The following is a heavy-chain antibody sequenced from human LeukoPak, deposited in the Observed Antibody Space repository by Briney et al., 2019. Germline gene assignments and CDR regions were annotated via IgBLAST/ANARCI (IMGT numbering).Heavy chain of an antibody. CDR1: GGSISSYS. J-gene: IGHJ4*02. CDR3: ARARGDYYGSGSYFFDY. Sequence: SETLSLTCTVSGGSISSYSWNWIRQPPGKGLEWIGYIYYSGSTNYNPSLKSRVTISVDTSKNQFSLKLSSVTAADTAVYYCARARGDYYGSGSYFFDYWGQGTLVTVSS. D-gene: IGHD3-10*01. V-gene: IGHV4-59*01. CDR2: IYYSGST.